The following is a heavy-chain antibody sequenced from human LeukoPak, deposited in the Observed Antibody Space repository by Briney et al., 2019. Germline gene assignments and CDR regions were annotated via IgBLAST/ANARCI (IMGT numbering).Heavy chain of an antibody. CDR1: GFTFRNGW. J-gene: IGHJ4*02. Sequence: GGSLRVSCAASGFTFRNGWMTWVRQAPGKGLGWVGRIKSKADGGTTDYAAPVKGRFTISRDDSKNTLFLQMNSLKTEDTAVYYCTMDGLRDNSGWYVDYWGQGTLVTVSS. D-gene: IGHD6-19*01. V-gene: IGHV3-15*01. CDR2: IKSKADGGTT. CDR3: TMDGLRDNSGWYVDY.